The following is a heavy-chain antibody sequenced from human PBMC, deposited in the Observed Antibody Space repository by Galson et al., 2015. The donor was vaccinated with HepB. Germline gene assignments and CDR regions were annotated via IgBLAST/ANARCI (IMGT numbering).Heavy chain of an antibody. CDR1: GFTFSSYS. CDR3: ARDPASGYSSSWPFDY. CDR2: ISSSSSYI. D-gene: IGHD6-13*01. J-gene: IGHJ4*02. Sequence: SLRLSCAASGFTFSSYSMNWVRQAPGKGLEWVSSISSSSSYIYYADSVKGRFTISRVNAKNSLYLQMNSLRAEDTAVYYCARDPASGYSSSWPFDYWGQGTLVTVSS. V-gene: IGHV3-21*01.